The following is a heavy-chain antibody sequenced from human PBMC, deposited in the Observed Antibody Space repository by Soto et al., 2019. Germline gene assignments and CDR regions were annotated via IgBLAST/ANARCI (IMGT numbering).Heavy chain of an antibody. CDR2: IFPGDSDI. CDR3: ARSSCSGGSCLGYDPFDF. CDR1: GYSFTTYW. Sequence: GESLKISCKGSGYSFTTYWIGWVRQKPGKGMEWMGIIFPGDSDIRYSPSLQGQVTISADKSITTAYLQWSSLKASDTAMYYCARSSCSGGSCLGYDPFDFWGQGTMVTVSS. J-gene: IGHJ3*01. V-gene: IGHV5-51*01. D-gene: IGHD2-15*01.